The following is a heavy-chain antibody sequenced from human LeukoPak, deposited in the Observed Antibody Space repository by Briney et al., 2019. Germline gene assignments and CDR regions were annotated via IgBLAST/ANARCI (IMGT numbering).Heavy chain of an antibody. D-gene: IGHD5-18*01. CDR3: AKAGTLDTAMMHFDY. CDR1: GFTFSSYG. J-gene: IGHJ4*02. V-gene: IGHV3-30*02. CDR2: IRYDGSNK. Sequence: PGGSLRLSCAASGFTFSSYGMHWVRQAPGKGLEWVAFIRYDGSNKYYADSVKGRFTISRDNPKNTLYLQMNSLRAEDTAVYYCAKAGTLDTAMMHFDYWGQGTLVTVSS.